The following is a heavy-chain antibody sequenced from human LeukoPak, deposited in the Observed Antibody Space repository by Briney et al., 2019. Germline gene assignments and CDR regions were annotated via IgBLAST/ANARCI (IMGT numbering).Heavy chain of an antibody. Sequence: ASVKVSCKASGYTFATYSMHWVRQAPGQRLEWMGWINVGNGNTKYSQELQGRVTITADESTSTAYMELSSLRSEDTAVYYCARAVGKGITMVRGVIITRSSWFDPWGQGTLVTVSS. V-gene: IGHV1-3*03. CDR2: INVGNGNT. CDR1: GYTFATYS. D-gene: IGHD3-10*01. J-gene: IGHJ5*02. CDR3: ARAVGKGITMVRGVIITRSSWFDP.